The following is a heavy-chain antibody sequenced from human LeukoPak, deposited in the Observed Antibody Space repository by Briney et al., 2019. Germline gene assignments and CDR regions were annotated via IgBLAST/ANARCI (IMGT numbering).Heavy chain of an antibody. CDR2: ISGSGGST. J-gene: IGHJ4*02. CDR1: GFTFSNSA. Sequence: GGSLRLSCAASGFTFSNSAMSWVRQAPGKGLEWVSTISGSGGSTYYADSVKGRFTISRDNSKSTLYLQINSLRAEDTAVYYCARDLMGIAYRGAFYYWGQGTLVTVSS. D-gene: IGHD6-13*01. V-gene: IGHV3-23*01. CDR3: ARDLMGIAYRGAFYY.